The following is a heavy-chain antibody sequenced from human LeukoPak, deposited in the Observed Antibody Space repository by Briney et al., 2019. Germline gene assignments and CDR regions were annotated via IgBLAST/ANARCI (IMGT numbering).Heavy chain of an antibody. D-gene: IGHD6-6*01. CDR2: ISSSGSTI. CDR3: ARAYSSSWWFDP. Sequence: GGSLRLSCAASGFTFSNYEMNWVRQAPGKGLEWVSYISSSGSTIYYADSVKGRFTISRDNAKNTLYLQMNSLRAEDTAVYYCARAYSSSWWFDPWGQGTLVTVSS. V-gene: IGHV3-48*03. CDR1: GFTFSNYE. J-gene: IGHJ5*02.